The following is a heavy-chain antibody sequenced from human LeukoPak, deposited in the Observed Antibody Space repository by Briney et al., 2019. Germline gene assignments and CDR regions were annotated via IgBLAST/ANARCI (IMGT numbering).Heavy chain of an antibody. CDR2: IYSSGST. V-gene: IGHV4-59*08. D-gene: IGHD3-16*01. Sequence: SETLSLTCSVSGGSISTYYWSWIRQPPGKGLEWIGYIYSSGSTNYNPSLESRLTMSVDTSKNQFSLKLRSVTAADTAVYYCAKPAVEGAAYAVFKTWAQGT. J-gene: IGHJ5*01. CDR1: GGSISTYY. CDR3: AKPAVEGAAYAVFKT.